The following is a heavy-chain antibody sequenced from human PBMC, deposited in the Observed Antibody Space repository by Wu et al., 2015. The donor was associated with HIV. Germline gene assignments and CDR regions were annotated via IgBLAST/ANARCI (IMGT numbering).Heavy chain of an antibody. J-gene: IGHJ3*02. CDR2: IIPIYGTA. V-gene: IGHV1-69*12. CDR3: ARGQIQAAINGDALDI. D-gene: IGHD2-2*01. Sequence: QVQLVQSGSEVKKPGSSVKVSCKASGGTFSTYAISWVRQAPGQGLEWMGGIIPIYGTANYAQKFQGRVTITADESTKKAYLELTSLRSEDTAVYYCARGQIQAAINGDALDIWGQGTNGHRLF. CDR1: GGTFSTYA.